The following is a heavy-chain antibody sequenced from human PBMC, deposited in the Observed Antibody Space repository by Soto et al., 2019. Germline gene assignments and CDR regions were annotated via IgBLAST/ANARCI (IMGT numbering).Heavy chain of an antibody. CDR2: INYSGST. CDR3: AKDTVINYYYYGMDV. CDR1: GGSISSDYY. J-gene: IGHJ6*02. D-gene: IGHD4-17*01. V-gene: IGHV4-30-4*01. Sequence: PSETLSLTCTVSGGSISSDYYWSWIRQPPGKGLEWIGYINYSGSTHYNPSLKSRVTISVDTSKNQFSLKLSSMTAADTAVYYCAKDTVINYYYYGMDVWGQGTTVT.